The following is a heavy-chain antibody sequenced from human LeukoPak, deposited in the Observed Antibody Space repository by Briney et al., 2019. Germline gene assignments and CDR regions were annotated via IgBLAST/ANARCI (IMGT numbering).Heavy chain of an antibody. D-gene: IGHD3-22*01. J-gene: IGHJ3*02. V-gene: IGHV5-51*01. Sequence: LGESLKISCKGSGYSFTSYWIGWVRQMPGKGLEWMGIIYPGDSDTRYSPSFQGQVTISADKSISTAYLQWNSLKASDTAMYYCTRPDYYDSGGYYYVGAFDIWGQGTMVTVSS. CDR1: GYSFTSYW. CDR3: TRPDYYDSGGYYYVGAFDI. CDR2: IYPGDSDT.